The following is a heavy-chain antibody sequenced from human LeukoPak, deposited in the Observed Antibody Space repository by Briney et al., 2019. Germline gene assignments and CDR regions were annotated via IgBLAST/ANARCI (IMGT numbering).Heavy chain of an antibody. J-gene: IGHJ4*02. CDR2: IYYSGST. CDR1: GGSISSSSYY. CDR3: AREEDYYDSIDGY. D-gene: IGHD3-22*01. Sequence: SETLSLTCTVSGGSISSSSYYWGWIRQPPGKGLEWIGSIYYSGSTYYIPSLKSRVTISVDTSKNQFSLKLSSVTAADTAVYYCAREEDYYDSIDGYWGQGTLVTVSS. V-gene: IGHV4-39*07.